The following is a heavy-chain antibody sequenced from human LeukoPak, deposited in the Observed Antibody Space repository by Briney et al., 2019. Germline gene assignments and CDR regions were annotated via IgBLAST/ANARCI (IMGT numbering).Heavy chain of an antibody. V-gene: IGHV4-61*01. CDR2: IYYSGST. J-gene: IGHJ4*02. Sequence: KPSETLSLTCTVSGRSVSSGSYYWSWIRQPPGKGLEWIGYIYYSGSTNYNPSLKSRVTISVDTSKNQFSLKLSSVTAADTAVYYCARTIVVVVAATEYYFDYWGQGTLVTVSS. D-gene: IGHD2-15*01. CDR1: GRSVSSGSYY. CDR3: ARTIVVVVAATEYYFDY.